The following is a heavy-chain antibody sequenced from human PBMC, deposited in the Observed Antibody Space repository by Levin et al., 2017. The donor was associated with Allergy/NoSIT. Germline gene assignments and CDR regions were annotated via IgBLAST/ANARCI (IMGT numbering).Heavy chain of an antibody. V-gene: IGHV1-18*01. CDR3: ARVISSRIYPLKVDY. Sequence: ASVKVSCKASGYTFSSYSIAWVRQAPGQGLEWMGWISAYSGKRHSAQKFQGRVTMTSERSTMTAYMELRSLQSDDTAVYYCARVISSRIYPLKVDYWGQGTLVTVSS. D-gene: IGHD6-13*01. CDR2: ISAYSGKR. CDR1: GYTFSSYS. J-gene: IGHJ4*02.